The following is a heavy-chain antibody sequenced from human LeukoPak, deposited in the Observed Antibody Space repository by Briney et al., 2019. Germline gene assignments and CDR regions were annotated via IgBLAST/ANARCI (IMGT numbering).Heavy chain of an antibody. Sequence: ASVKVSCKVSGYTLTELSMHWVRQAPGKGLEWMGGFDPEDGETIYAQKFQGRVTMTEDTSKDTAYMELSSLRSEDTAVYYCATDLSGYYDSSGSYWGQGTLVTVSS. J-gene: IGHJ4*02. V-gene: IGHV1-24*01. CDR2: FDPEDGET. D-gene: IGHD3-22*01. CDR1: GYTLTELS. CDR3: ATDLSGYYDSSGSY.